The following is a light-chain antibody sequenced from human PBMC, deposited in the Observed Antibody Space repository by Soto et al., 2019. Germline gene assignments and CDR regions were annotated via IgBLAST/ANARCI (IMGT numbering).Light chain of an antibody. Sequence: EIVMTQSPDTLSVSPWERATLSCRASQSVSGNLAWYQQKLGQAPSLLIYGTSTRATGIPARFSGSGSGTEFTLTISSLQSEDFAVYYCQQHNNWPWTFGQGTKMEIK. CDR1: QSVSGN. CDR3: QQHNNWPWT. J-gene: IGKJ1*01. V-gene: IGKV3-15*01. CDR2: GTS.